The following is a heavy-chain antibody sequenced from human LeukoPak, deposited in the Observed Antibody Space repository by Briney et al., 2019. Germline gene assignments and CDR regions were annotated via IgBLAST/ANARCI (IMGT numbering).Heavy chain of an antibody. D-gene: IGHD2-15*01. CDR2: ISDSGGRT. CDR3: ASGRLVDY. V-gene: IGHV3-23*01. CDR1: GFTFSRYA. Sequence: GGSLRLSCPASGFTFSRYAMSWVRQAPGRELQCVSTISDSGGRTYYADSVKGRFTISRDNSKNTLYLQMNSRRADDTAVYYCASGRLVDYWGQGTLVTVSS. J-gene: IGHJ4*02.